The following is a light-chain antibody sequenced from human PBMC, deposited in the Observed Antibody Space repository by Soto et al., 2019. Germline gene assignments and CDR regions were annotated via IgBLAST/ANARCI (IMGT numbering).Light chain of an antibody. Sequence: QSALTQPRSVSGSPGQSVTISCTGTSSDVGGYDYVSWYQQYPGKAPKLMIYEVSNRPSGVSNRFSGSKSGNRASLTIAGLQAEDEADYYCSSYSSSSTLCVFGTGTKLTVL. CDR2: EVS. CDR1: SSDVGGYDY. V-gene: IGLV2-14*01. CDR3: SSYSSSSTLCV. J-gene: IGLJ1*01.